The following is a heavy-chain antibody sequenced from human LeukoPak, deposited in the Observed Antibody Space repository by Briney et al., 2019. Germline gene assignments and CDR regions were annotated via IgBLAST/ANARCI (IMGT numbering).Heavy chain of an antibody. V-gene: IGHV3-11*01. CDR1: GFTFSDYY. Sequence: PGGPLRLSCAASGFTFSDYYMSWIRQAPGKGLEWVSYISSSGSTIYYADSVKGRFTIPRDNAKNSLYLQMNSLRAEDTAVYYCARDAVTMVRGVNYWGQGTLVTVSS. CDR3: ARDAVTMVRGVNY. D-gene: IGHD3-10*01. CDR2: ISSSGSTI. J-gene: IGHJ4*02.